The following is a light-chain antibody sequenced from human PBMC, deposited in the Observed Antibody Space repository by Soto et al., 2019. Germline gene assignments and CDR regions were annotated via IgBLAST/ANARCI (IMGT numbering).Light chain of an antibody. CDR3: QTWALAWV. CDR2: LNSDGSH. Sequence: QPVLTQSPSASASLGASVKLTCTLSSGHSSYAIAWHQQQPEKGPRYLMKLNSDGSHSKGDGIPDRFSGSSSGAERYLTISSLQSEDEADYYCQTWALAWVFGGGTKLTVL. V-gene: IGLV4-69*02. J-gene: IGLJ3*02. CDR1: SGHSSYA.